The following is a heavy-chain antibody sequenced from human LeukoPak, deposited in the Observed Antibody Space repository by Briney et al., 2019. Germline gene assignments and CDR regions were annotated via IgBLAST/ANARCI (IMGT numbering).Heavy chain of an antibody. D-gene: IGHD4-23*01. J-gene: IGHJ4*02. CDR3: ARVESDYGGNSVDY. Sequence: GGSLRLSCAASGFTVSSNYMSWVRQAPGKGPEWVSVIYSGGSTYYADSVKGRFTISRDNSKNTLYLQMNSLRAEDTAVYYCARVESDYGGNSVDYWGQGTLVTVSS. CDR2: IYSGGST. CDR1: GFTVSSNY. V-gene: IGHV3-66*01.